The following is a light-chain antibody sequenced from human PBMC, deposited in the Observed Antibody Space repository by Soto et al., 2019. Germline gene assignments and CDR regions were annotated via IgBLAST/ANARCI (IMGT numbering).Light chain of an antibody. CDR1: QTLYNN. CDR2: GAS. CDR3: QQYSDWPLT. Sequence: EIVMTQSPATLSVSPGERATLSCRASQTLYNNLAWYQQKLGQAHRLLIYGASARATDIPARFSGSGSGTGFTLTISGLQSEDFAIYYCQQYSDWPLTFDGGTKVEIK. J-gene: IGKJ4*01. V-gene: IGKV3-15*01.